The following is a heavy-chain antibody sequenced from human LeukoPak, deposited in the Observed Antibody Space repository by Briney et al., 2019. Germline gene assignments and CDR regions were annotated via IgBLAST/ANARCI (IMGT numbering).Heavy chain of an antibody. CDR1: GFTFSSYA. CDR3: AKYSTKYDSSGYSDY. D-gene: IGHD3-22*01. Sequence: GGSLRLSCAASGFTFSSYAMSWVRQAPGKGLEWVSAISGSGGSTYYADSVKGRFTISRDNSRNTLYLQMNSLRAEDTAVYYCAKYSTKYDSSGYSDYWGQGTLVTVSS. CDR2: ISGSGGST. V-gene: IGHV3-23*01. J-gene: IGHJ4*02.